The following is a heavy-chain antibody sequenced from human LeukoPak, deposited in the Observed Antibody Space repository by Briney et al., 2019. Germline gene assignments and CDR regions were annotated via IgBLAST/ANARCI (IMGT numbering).Heavy chain of an antibody. CDR1: GGTFSSSA. D-gene: IGHD5-18*01. CDR3: ARDQGLTAPPPYGLDV. J-gene: IGHJ6*02. CDR2: IIPVLNIT. Sequence: SSVKVSCKASGGTFSSSAITWVRQAPGQGLEWMGRIIPVLNITNYAQKFQGRVTITADTSTSTAYMELSSLRSEETAVYYCARDQGLTAPPPYGLDVWGQGPRSPSP. V-gene: IGHV1-69*04.